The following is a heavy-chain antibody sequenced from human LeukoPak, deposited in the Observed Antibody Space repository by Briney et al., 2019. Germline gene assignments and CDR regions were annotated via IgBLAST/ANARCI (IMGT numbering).Heavy chain of an antibody. J-gene: IGHJ4*02. CDR1: GFTFSYYG. CDR2: IWYDGSNK. Sequence: GGSLRLSCAASGFTFSYYGMHWVRQAPGKGLEWVAVIWYDGSNKYYADSVKGRFTISRDNSKNTLYLQMNSLRAEDTAVYYCARVHFSSSPYFDYWGQGTLVTVSS. CDR3: ARVHFSSSPYFDY. D-gene: IGHD6-6*01. V-gene: IGHV3-33*01.